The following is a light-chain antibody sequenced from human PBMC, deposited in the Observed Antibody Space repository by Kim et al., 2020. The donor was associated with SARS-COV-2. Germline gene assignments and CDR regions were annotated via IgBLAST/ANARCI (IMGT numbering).Light chain of an antibody. Sequence: QSALTQPASVSGSPGQSITISCTGTSSDVGSYNLVSWYQQHPGKAPKLMIYEVSKRPSGVSNRFSGSKSGNTASLTISGLQAEDEADYHCYSYANNSTSVIFGGGTQLTVL. CDR1: SSDVGSYNL. CDR2: EVS. CDR3: YSYANNSTSVI. J-gene: IGLJ2*01. V-gene: IGLV2-23*02.